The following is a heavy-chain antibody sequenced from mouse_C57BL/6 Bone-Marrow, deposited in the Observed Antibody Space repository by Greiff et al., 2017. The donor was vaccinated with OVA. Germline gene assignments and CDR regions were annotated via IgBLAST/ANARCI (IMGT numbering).Heavy chain of an antibody. CDR3: ARWGTTVVAPYWYFDV. CDR1: GYTFTSYW. J-gene: IGHJ1*03. V-gene: IGHV1-69*01. D-gene: IGHD1-1*01. Sequence: VKLQESGAELVMPGASVKLSCKASGYTFTSYWMHWVKQRPGQGLEWIGEIDPSDSYTNYNQKFKGKSTLTVDKSSSTAYMQLSSLTSEDSAVYYCARWGTTVVAPYWYFDVWGTGTTVTVSS. CDR2: IDPSDSYT.